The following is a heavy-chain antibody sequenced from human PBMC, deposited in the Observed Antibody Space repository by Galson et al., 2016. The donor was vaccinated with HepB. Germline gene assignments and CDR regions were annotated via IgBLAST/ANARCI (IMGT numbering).Heavy chain of an antibody. V-gene: IGHV3-23*01. Sequence: SLRLSCAASGFTFSSYALSWARQAPGKGLEWVSSITAGGDATYYADSVKGRFTISRDYSKNTLCLQMNSLRVEDTAVYYCARASWTTTTRFDSWGQGTPVTVSS. D-gene: IGHD2-15*01. CDR3: ARASWTTTTRFDS. CDR1: GFTFSSYA. CDR2: ITAGGDAT. J-gene: IGHJ4*02.